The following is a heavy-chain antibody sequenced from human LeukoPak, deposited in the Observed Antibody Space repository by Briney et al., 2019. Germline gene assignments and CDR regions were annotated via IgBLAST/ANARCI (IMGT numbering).Heavy chain of an antibody. Sequence: SETLSLTCTVSGGSISSYYWSWIGQPPGKGLEWIGYIYYSGSTNYHPSLKSRVTISVDTSKNQFSLKLSSVTAADTAVYYCARARRNYGSGSYDTPKNYYYYYMDVWNKATTLTISS. CDR3: ARARRNYGSGSYDTPKNYYYYYMDV. J-gene: IGHJ6*03. CDR2: IYYSGST. V-gene: IGHV4-59*08. CDR1: GGSISSYY. D-gene: IGHD3-10*01.